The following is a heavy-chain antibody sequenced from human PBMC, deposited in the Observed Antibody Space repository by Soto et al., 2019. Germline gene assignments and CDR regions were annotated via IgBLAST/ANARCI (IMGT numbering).Heavy chain of an antibody. CDR3: ARLYYYDSSGYYPRFYYYGMDV. V-gene: IGHV4-34*01. CDR2: INHSGST. Sequence: PSETLSLTCAVYGGSFSGYYWSWIRQPPVKVLEWIVEINHSGSTNYNPSLKSRVTISVDTSKNQFSLKLSSVTAADTAVYYCARLYYYDSSGYYPRFYYYGMDVWGQGTTVTVSS. CDR1: GGSFSGYY. D-gene: IGHD3-22*01. J-gene: IGHJ6*02.